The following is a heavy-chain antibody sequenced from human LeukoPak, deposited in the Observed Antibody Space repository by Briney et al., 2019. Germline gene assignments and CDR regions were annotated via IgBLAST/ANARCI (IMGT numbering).Heavy chain of an antibody. D-gene: IGHD3-22*01. V-gene: IGHV3-21*01. CDR2: ISSSSSYI. J-gene: IGHJ4*02. CDR1: GFTFSSYS. Sequence: TGGSLRLSCAASGFTFSSYSMNWVRQAPGKGLEWVSSISSSSSYIYYADSVKGRFTISRDSAKNSLYLQMNSLRAEDTAVYYCARDLWYDSSGYQGYWGQGTLVTVSS. CDR3: ARDLWYDSSGYQGY.